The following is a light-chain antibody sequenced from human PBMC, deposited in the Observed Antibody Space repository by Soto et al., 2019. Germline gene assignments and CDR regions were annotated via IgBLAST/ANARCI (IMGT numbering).Light chain of an antibody. CDR2: GAS. CDR1: QSVSSSY. V-gene: IGKV3-20*01. CDR3: QQYGTSEIT. Sequence: EIVLTQSPGTLSLSPGERATLSCRASQSVSSSYLAWYQRKPGQAPRLLIYGASSRATGIPDRFSGSGSGTDFTLTITRLEPEDFAVFYCQQYGTSEITFGQGTQLEIK. J-gene: IGKJ5*01.